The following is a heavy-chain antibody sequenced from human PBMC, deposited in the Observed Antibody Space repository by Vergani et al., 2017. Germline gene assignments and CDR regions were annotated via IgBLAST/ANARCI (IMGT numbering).Heavy chain of an antibody. CDR1: GGSISSGGYS. CDR3: ARDSHYYGSGTYDNWFDP. V-gene: IGHV4-31*03. Sequence: QVQLQESGPGLVKPSQTLSLTCTVSGGSISSGGYSWSWIRQHPGKGLEWIGYIYYSGSTYYNPSLKSRVTISVETSKNQFSLKLSSVTAADTAVYYCARDSHYYGSGTYDNWFDPWGQGTLVTVSS. J-gene: IGHJ5*02. CDR2: IYYSGST. D-gene: IGHD3-10*01.